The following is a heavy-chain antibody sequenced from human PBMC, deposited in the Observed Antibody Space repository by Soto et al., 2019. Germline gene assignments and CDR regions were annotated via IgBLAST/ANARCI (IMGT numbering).Heavy chain of an antibody. J-gene: IGHJ3*02. V-gene: IGHV1-18*01. Sequence: QVQLVQSGAEVKKPGASVKVSCKASGYTFTSYGISWVRQAPGQGLEWMGWISAYNGNTNYAQKLQGRVTMTTDTSTSTAYMELRSLRSDDTAVYHCARDWAVMITFGGVIADDALDISGQGTMVTVSS. CDR2: ISAYNGNT. CDR1: GYTFTSYG. D-gene: IGHD3-16*02. CDR3: ARDWAVMITFGGVIADDALDI.